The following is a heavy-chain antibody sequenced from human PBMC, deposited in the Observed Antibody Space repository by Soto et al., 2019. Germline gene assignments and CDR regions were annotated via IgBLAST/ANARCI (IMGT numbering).Heavy chain of an antibody. D-gene: IGHD6-19*01. CDR1: GYTFTSDY. J-gene: IGHJ4*02. Sequence: QVQLVQSGAEVKKPGASVMVSCRASGYTFTSDYMHWVRQAPGQGLEWMGMIDPSGGATTYAQKFQGRVTITRDTSTTTVYMEPSSLRPEDTAVYSCSRGLWQWLFDYWGQGTLVSVSS. CDR2: IDPSGGAT. CDR3: SRGLWQWLFDY. V-gene: IGHV1-46*03.